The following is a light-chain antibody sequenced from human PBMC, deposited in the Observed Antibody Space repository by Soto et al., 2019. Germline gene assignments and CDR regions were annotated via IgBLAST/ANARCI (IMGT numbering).Light chain of an antibody. CDR1: QSISNY. Sequence: DIQMTQSPSSVSASVGDRVTITCRASQSISNYLNWYQQKPGKAPKLLIYDAFNLQTGVPSRFRGSGYGTDFTFTISSLQPEDIATYYCQHYDDLPLTFGGGTKVDIK. CDR2: DAF. J-gene: IGKJ4*01. V-gene: IGKV1-33*01. CDR3: QHYDDLPLT.